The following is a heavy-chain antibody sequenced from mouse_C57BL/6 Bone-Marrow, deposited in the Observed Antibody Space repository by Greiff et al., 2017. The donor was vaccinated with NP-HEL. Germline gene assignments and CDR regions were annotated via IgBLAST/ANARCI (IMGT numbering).Heavy chain of an antibody. CDR2: IDPSDSYT. CDR1: GYTFTSYW. J-gene: IGHJ1*03. CDR3: ARGYYGSSLWYFDV. Sequence: QVQLQQSGAELVMPGASVKLSCKASGYTFTSYWMHWVKQRPGQGLEWIGEIDPSDSYTNYNQKFKGKSTLTVDKSSSTAYMQLSSLTSEDSAVYYCARGYYGSSLWYFDVWGTGTTVTVSS. D-gene: IGHD1-1*01. V-gene: IGHV1-69*01.